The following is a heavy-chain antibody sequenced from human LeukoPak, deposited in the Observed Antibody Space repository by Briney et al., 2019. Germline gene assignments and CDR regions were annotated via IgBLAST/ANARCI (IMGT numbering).Heavy chain of an antibody. CDR3: AKGRDSSGYSLTPFDY. V-gene: IGHV3-23*01. CDR2: ISGSGGST. Sequence: PGGSLRLSCAASGFTFSSYAMSWVRQAPGKGPEWVSAISGSGGSTYYADSVKGRFTISRDNSKNTLYLQMNSLRAEDTAIYYCAKGRDSSGYSLTPFDYWGQGTLVTVSS. D-gene: IGHD3-22*01. J-gene: IGHJ4*02. CDR1: GFTFSSYA.